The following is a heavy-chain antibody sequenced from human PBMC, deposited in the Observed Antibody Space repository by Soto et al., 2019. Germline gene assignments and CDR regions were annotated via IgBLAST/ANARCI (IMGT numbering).Heavy chain of an antibody. V-gene: IGHV3-30*18. D-gene: IGHD2-2*01. J-gene: IGHJ3*01. CDR3: AKLPDAIHGLSVAQGAFAF. CDR1: GFIFSNYA. Sequence: QVQLVESGGGVVQPGKSVRLSCAASGFIFSNYAMHWVRQAPGKGLEWVADISHDGRNKYHADSVGGRFTISRDNSKNTLYLQMDSKTAEDTAIYCCAKLPDAIHGLSVAQGAFAFWGEGKTVTVSS. CDR2: ISHDGRNK.